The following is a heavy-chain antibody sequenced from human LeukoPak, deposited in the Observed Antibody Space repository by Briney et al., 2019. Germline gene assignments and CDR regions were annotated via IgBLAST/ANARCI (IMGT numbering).Heavy chain of an antibody. CDR1: GFTFSLYE. J-gene: IGHJ3*01. Sequence: GGSLRLSCAASGFTFSLYEMTWVRQAPGKGLEWVSLISSSGNNAYYADSVKGRFTISRDNSKNTLSLQMNSLRVEDTAIYYCAKDIQLSTWGLGTRVTVSS. CDR3: AKDIQLST. V-gene: IGHV3-23*01. CDR2: ISSSGNNA. D-gene: IGHD5-24*01.